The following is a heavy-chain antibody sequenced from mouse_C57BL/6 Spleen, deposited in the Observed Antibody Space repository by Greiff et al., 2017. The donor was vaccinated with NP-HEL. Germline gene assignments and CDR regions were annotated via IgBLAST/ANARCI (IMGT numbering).Heavy chain of an antibody. D-gene: IGHD1-1*01. J-gene: IGHJ4*01. CDR3: ARGGGVVGPSYGSSYNYAMDY. Sequence: VQLQQSGAELVRPGTSVKVSCKASGYAFTNYLIEWVKQRPGQGLEWIGVINPGSGGTNYNEKFKGKATLTADKSSSTAYMQLSSLTSEDSAVYFCARGGGVVGPSYGSSYNYAMDYWGQGTSVTVSS. V-gene: IGHV1-54*01. CDR1: GYAFTNYL. CDR2: INPGSGGT.